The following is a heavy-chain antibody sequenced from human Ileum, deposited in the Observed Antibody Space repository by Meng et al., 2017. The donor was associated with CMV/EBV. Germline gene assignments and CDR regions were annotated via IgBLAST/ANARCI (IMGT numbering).Heavy chain of an antibody. CDR3: ARSGMASLGYNWLDP. CDR1: GFPFDTYW. CDR2: VTSGGSVT. J-gene: IGHJ5*02. D-gene: IGHD1-14*01. Sequence: CGFPFDTYWMQWVRQAPGKGLVWVACVTSGGSVTKYVDSVKGRFSISRDNAKNTLYLQMNSLRADDTAVYYCARSGMASLGYNWLDPWGQGTLVTVSS. V-gene: IGHV3-74*03.